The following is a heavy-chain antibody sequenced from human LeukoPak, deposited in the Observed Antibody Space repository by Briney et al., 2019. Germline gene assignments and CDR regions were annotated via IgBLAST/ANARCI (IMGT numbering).Heavy chain of an antibody. V-gene: IGHV3-66*01. CDR1: GFTVSSNC. CDR2: IYSGGST. D-gene: IGHD3-22*01. J-gene: IGHJ4*02. Sequence: PGGSLRLSCAASGFTVSSNCMSWVRQAPGKGLEWVSVIYSGGSTYYADSVKGRFTISRDNSKNTLYLQMNSLRAEDTAVYYCARVVVINPFDDYWGQGTLVTVSS. CDR3: ARVVVINPFDDY.